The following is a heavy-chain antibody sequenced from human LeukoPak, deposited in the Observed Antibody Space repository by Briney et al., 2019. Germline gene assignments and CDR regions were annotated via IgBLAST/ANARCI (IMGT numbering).Heavy chain of an antibody. Sequence: GGSLRLSCAASGFTFSSYGMHWVRQAPGKGLEWVAFIRYDGSNKYYADSVKGRFTISRDNSKNTLYLQMNSLRAGDTAVYYCARAAVAVASDYYYGMDVWGQGTTVTVSS. CDR2: IRYDGSNK. V-gene: IGHV3-30*02. CDR1: GFTFSSYG. J-gene: IGHJ6*02. CDR3: ARAAVAVASDYYYGMDV. D-gene: IGHD6-19*01.